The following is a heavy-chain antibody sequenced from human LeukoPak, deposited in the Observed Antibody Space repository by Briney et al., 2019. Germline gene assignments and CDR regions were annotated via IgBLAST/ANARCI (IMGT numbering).Heavy chain of an antibody. CDR1: GGSISSSSYY. J-gene: IGHJ4*02. D-gene: IGHD1-14*01. Sequence: SETLSLTCTVSGGSISSSSYYWGWLRQPPGKGLEWIGSIYYSGSTYYNPSLKSRVTISVDTSKNQFSLKVSSVTAADTAVYYCARYNPAFDYWGQGTLVTVSS. V-gene: IGHV4-39*01. CDR2: IYYSGST. CDR3: ARYNPAFDY.